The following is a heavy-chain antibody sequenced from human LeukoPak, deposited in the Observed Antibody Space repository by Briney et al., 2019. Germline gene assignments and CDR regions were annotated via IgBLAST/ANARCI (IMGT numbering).Heavy chain of an antibody. Sequence: SETLSLTCTVSGGSVSSGSYYWSWIRQPPGKGLEWIGYIYYSGSTNYNPSLKSRVTISVALKLSSVTAADTVVYYCAREWERLIDYWGQGTLVTVSS. CDR1: GGSVSSGSYY. CDR2: IYYSGST. D-gene: IGHD1-26*01. V-gene: IGHV4-61*01. J-gene: IGHJ4*02. CDR3: AREWERLIDY.